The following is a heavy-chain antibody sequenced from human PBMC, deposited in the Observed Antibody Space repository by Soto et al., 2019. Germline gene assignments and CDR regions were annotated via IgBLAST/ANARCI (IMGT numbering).Heavy chain of an antibody. D-gene: IGHD4-17*01. Sequence: QVHLQESGPGLVKPSGTLSLTCDVSGASISSNWWSWVRQPPGKGLEWVGEIYHNGNSHYNPSLEGRATMSMDMSKNQISLRLTSVTAADPAVYYCARHISVPTTRGFDYWGQGALVPVSS. V-gene: IGHV4-4*02. CDR2: IYHNGNS. J-gene: IGHJ4*02. CDR1: GASISSNW. CDR3: ARHISVPTTRGFDY.